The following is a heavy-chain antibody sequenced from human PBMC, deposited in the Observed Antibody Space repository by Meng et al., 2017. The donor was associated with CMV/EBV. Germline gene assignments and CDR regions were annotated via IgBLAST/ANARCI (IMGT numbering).Heavy chain of an antibody. J-gene: IGHJ5*02. V-gene: IGHV4-59*12. CDR3: ARASYYDFWSGRAVRFDP. Sequence: SETLSLTCTVSGGSISSYYWSWIRQPPGKGLEWIGYIYYSGSTNYNPSLKSRVTISVDTSKNQFSLKLSSVTAADTAVYYCARASYYDFWSGRAVRFDPWGQGTLVTVSS. D-gene: IGHD3-3*01. CDR1: GGSISSYY. CDR2: IYYSGST.